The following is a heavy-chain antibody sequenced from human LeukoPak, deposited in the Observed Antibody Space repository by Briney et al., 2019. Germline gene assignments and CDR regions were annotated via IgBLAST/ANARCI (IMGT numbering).Heavy chain of an antibody. Sequence: GGSLRLSCAASGFTFSSSDIHWLRQAPGKGLEWVAVISYDATNKYYADSVKGRFTLSRDNSKNTLYLQTNTLRDEDTAVYYCAKASSNYFYFFDYWGQGTLVTVSS. CDR1: GFTFSSSD. CDR2: ISYDATNK. D-gene: IGHD2/OR15-2a*01. J-gene: IGHJ4*02. CDR3: AKASSNYFYFFDY. V-gene: IGHV3-30*18.